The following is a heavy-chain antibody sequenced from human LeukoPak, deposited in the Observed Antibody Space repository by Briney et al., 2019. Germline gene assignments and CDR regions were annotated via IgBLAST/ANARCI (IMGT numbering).Heavy chain of an antibody. CDR1: GGSISIGSYY. CDR3: ARDTGRITIFGVVIGPYGMDV. V-gene: IGHV4-61*02. Sequence: SETLSLTCTVSGGSISIGSYYWSWIRQPGGKGLEWIGRIYTSGSINYNPSLQSQCPMSVDTSKKQFSLKLSSMTATDTALYYCARDTGRITIFGVVIGPYGMDVWGKGTTVTVSS. CDR2: IYTSGSI. D-gene: IGHD3-3*01. J-gene: IGHJ6*04.